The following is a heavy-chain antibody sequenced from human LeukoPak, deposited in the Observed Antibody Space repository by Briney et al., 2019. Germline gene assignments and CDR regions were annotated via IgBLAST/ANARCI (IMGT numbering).Heavy chain of an antibody. CDR2: VGAGGRRT. D-gene: IGHD3-10*01. CDR3: AKGLDYYGSGSYDH. Sequence: GGSLRLSCAASGFTFSSYAMTWVRQAPGKGLAWVSTVGAGGRRTYYADSVRGRVTISRDNSKNTLYLQMNTLRAEDTAVYYCAKGLDYYGSGSYDHWGQGTLVTVSS. CDR1: GFTFSSYA. J-gene: IGHJ4*02. V-gene: IGHV3-23*01.